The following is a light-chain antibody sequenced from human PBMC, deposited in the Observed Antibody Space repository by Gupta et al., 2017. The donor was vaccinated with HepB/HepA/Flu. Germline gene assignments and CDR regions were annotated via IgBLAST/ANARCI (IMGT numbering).Light chain of an antibody. Sequence: CSGSSSNIGNNYVSWYQQLPGTAPKLLIYENDKRPSGIPDRFSGSKSGTSATLGITGLQTGDEADYYCGTWDSSLSGGVFGGGTKLTVL. J-gene: IGLJ2*01. CDR3: GTWDSSLSGGV. CDR1: SSNIGNNY. V-gene: IGLV1-51*02. CDR2: END.